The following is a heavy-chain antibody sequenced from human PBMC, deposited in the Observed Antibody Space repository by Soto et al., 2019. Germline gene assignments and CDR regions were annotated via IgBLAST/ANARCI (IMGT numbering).Heavy chain of an antibody. J-gene: IGHJ4*02. Sequence: QVQLVESGGGVVQPGRSLRLSCAASGFTFSSYAMHWVRQAPGKGLERVAVISYDGSNKYYADSVKGRFTISRDNSKNTLYLQMNSLRADDTAVYYCARAYEGDYFDYWGQGTLVTVSS. CDR2: ISYDGSNK. CDR3: ARAYEGDYFDY. V-gene: IGHV3-30-3*01. CDR1: GFTFSSYA. D-gene: IGHD3-16*01.